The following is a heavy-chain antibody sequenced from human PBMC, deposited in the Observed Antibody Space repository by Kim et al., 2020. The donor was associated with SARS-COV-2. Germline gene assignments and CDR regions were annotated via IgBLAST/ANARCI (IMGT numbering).Heavy chain of an antibody. CDR1: GGSISSYY. V-gene: IGHV4-59*13. CDR3: ARDPHYYDSSGYYYAFDI. J-gene: IGHJ3*02. D-gene: IGHD3-22*01. CDR2: IYYSGST. Sequence: SETLSLTCTVSGGSISSYYWSWIRQPPGKGLEWIGYIYYSGSTNYNPSLKSRVTISVDTSKNQFSLKLSSVTAADTAVYYCARDPHYYDSSGYYYAFDIWGQGTMVTVSS.